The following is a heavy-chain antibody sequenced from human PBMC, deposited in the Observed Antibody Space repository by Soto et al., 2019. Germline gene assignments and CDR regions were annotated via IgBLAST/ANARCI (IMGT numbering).Heavy chain of an antibody. CDR3: ARDCAGYSSGWYQRGGFDY. CDR2: IWYDGSNK. CDR1: GFTFSSYG. V-gene: IGHV3-33*01. J-gene: IGHJ4*02. Sequence: QVQLVESGGGVVQPGRSLRLSCAASGFTFSSYGMHWVRQAPGKGLEWVAVIWYDGSNKDYADSVKGRFTISRDNSKNTRYLQMNSLRAEDTAVYYCARDCAGYSSGWYQRGGFDYWGQGTLVTVSS. D-gene: IGHD6-19*01.